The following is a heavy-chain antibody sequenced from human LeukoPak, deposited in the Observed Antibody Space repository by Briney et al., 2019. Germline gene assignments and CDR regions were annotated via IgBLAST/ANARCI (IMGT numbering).Heavy chain of an antibody. D-gene: IGHD3-3*01. J-gene: IGHJ5*02. CDR2: IYYSGST. Sequence: SETLCLTCTVSGASISSYYWSWIRQPPGKGLEWIGYIYYSGSTRYNPSLKSRVTISVDTSKNQFSLKLSSVTAADTAVYYCARVGILRFPSNWFDPWGQGTLVSVSP. V-gene: IGHV4-59*01. CDR1: GASISSYY. CDR3: ARVGILRFPSNWFDP.